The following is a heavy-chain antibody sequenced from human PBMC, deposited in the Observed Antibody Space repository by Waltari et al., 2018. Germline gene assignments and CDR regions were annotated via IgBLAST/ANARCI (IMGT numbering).Heavy chain of an antibody. D-gene: IGHD3-3*01. CDR2: IYHSGRT. Sequence: QVQLQESGPGLVKPSETLSLTCAVSGYSISSGYYWGWIRPPPGKGLEWIGSIYHSGRTYYNPSLKSRVTISVDTSKNQFSLKLSSVTAADTAVYYCARRHYDFWSGYSGYFDYWGQGTLVTVSS. J-gene: IGHJ4*02. CDR1: GYSISSGYY. CDR3: ARRHYDFWSGYSGYFDY. V-gene: IGHV4-38-2*01.